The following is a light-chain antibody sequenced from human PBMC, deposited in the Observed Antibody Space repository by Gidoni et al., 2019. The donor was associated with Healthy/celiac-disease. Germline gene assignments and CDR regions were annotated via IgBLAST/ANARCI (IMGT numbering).Light chain of an antibody. CDR1: SSAVGVYNY. CDR3: SSYKSSSTLYV. Sequence: QSALPQPASVSGSPGQSITISCTGTSSAVGVYNYVSWYQQHPGKAPKLIIYDVSNRTSGVSSRFYGYKAGNTASLTISGLQAEDEADYYCSSYKSSSTLYVFGTGTKVTVL. CDR2: DVS. V-gene: IGLV2-14*01. J-gene: IGLJ1*01.